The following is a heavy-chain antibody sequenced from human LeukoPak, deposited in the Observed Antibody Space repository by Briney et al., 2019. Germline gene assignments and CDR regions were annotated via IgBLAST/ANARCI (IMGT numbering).Heavy chain of an antibody. CDR1: GFTFSNYW. D-gene: IGHD3-10*01. Sequence: GGSLRLSCAASGFTFSNYWMHWVRQAPGKGLEWVSGISSSGGTTYYADSVKGRFTISRDNSKDTLYLHINSLRAEDTAVYYCAKLWFGELLLYDSWGQGTLVTVSS. J-gene: IGHJ4*02. CDR3: AKLWFGELLLYDS. V-gene: IGHV3-23*01. CDR2: ISSSGGTT.